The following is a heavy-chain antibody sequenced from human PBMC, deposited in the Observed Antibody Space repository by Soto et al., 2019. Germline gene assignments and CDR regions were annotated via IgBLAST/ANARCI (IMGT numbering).Heavy chain of an antibody. CDR2: IWYDGSNK. D-gene: IGHD6-19*01. J-gene: IGHJ4*02. V-gene: IGHV3-33*01. CDR3: ARDSSGYIDY. Sequence: QVQLVESGGGVVQPGRCLRLSCAASGFTFSSYGMHWVRQAPGKGLEWVAVIWYDGSNKYYADSVKGRFTIFRDNSKNTLYLQMNSLRAEDTAVYYCARDSSGYIDYWGQGTLVTVSS. CDR1: GFTFSSYG.